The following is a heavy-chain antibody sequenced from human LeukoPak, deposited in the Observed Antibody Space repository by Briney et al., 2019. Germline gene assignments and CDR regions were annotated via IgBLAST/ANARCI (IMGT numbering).Heavy chain of an antibody. D-gene: IGHD5-12*01. Sequence: ASVKVSCMASGYTFTSYYMHWVRQAPGQGLEWMGIINPSGGSTSYAQKFQGRVTMTRDTSTSTVYMQLSSLRSEDTAVYYCARDRHSGYDPLGYWGQGTLVTVSS. V-gene: IGHV1-46*01. CDR2: INPSGGST. CDR1: GYTFTSYY. J-gene: IGHJ4*02. CDR3: ARDRHSGYDPLGY.